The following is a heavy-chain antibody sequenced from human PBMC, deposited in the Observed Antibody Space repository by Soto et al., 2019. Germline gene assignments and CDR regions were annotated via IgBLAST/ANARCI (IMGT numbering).Heavy chain of an antibody. CDR2: ISYDGSNK. J-gene: IGHJ4*02. Sequence: PGGSLRLSCAASGFTFSSYAMHWVRQAPGKGLEWVAVISYDGSNKYYADSVKGRFTISRDNSKNTLYLQMNSLRAEDTAVYYCARDLESRDLLTSSYAYWGQGTLVTVSS. V-gene: IGHV3-30-3*01. CDR1: GFTFSSYA. D-gene: IGHD2-2*01. CDR3: ARDLESRDLLTSSYAY.